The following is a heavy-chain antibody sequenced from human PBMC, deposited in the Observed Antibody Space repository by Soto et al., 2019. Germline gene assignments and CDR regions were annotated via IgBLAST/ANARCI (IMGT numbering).Heavy chain of an antibody. CDR1: GGSISSSSYY. CDR2: IYYSGST. J-gene: IGHJ6*02. Sequence: QLQLQESGPGLVKPSETLSLTCTVSGGSISSSSYYWGWIRQPPGKGLEWIGSIYYSGSTYYNPSLKSRVTISVDTSKNQFSLKLSSVTAADTAVYYCASWEQLGDYYGMDVWGQGTTVTVSS. V-gene: IGHV4-39*01. D-gene: IGHD6-6*01. CDR3: ASWEQLGDYYGMDV.